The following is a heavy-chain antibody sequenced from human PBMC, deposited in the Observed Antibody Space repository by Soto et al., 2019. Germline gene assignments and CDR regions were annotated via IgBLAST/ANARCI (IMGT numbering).Heavy chain of an antibody. CDR2: IKQDGSEK. CDR1: GFTFSSYW. CDR3: ARGGGDAYNWFDP. J-gene: IGHJ5*02. D-gene: IGHD3-16*01. V-gene: IGHV3-7*01. Sequence: EAQLVESGGGLVQPGGSLRVSCAVSGFTFSSYWMSWVRQAPGKGLEWVAKIKQDGSEKDYVDSVKGRFTISRDNANNSLYLHMYSLRVEDTAVYYCARGGGDAYNWFDPWGQGTLVTVSS.